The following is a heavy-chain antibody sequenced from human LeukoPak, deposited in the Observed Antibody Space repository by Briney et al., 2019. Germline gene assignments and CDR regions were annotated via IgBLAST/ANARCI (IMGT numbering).Heavy chain of an antibody. CDR2: IWYDGSNK. CDR3: ARDPRYSGYDFSYFDY. Sequence: PGRSLRLSCAASGFTFSSYGMQWVRQAPGKGLEWVAVIWYDGSNKYYADSVKGRFTISRDNSKNTLYLQMNSLRAEDTAVYYCARDPRYSGYDFSYFDYWGQGTLVTVSS. CDR1: GFTFSSYG. D-gene: IGHD5-12*01. V-gene: IGHV3-33*01. J-gene: IGHJ4*02.